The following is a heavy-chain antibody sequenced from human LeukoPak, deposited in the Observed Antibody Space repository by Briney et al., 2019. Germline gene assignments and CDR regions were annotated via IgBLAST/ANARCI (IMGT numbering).Heavy chain of an antibody. Sequence: SETLSLTCTVSGGSISSYYWSWIRQPPGKGLEWIGYINYSGSTNYNPSLKSRVTISVDTSKNQFSLKLSSVTAADTAVYYCGRHPGFRVSYYGSGSFDYWGQGTLVTVSS. V-gene: IGHV4-59*08. CDR3: GRHPGFRVSYYGSGSFDY. J-gene: IGHJ4*02. D-gene: IGHD3-10*01. CDR2: INYSGST. CDR1: GGSISSYY.